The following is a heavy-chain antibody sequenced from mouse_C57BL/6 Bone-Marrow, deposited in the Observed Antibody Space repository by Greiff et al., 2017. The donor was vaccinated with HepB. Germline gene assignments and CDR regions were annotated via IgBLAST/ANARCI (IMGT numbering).Heavy chain of an antibody. CDR3: ADDYGAMDY. CDR1: GYTFTDYY. V-gene: IGHV1-19*01. J-gene: IGHJ4*01. CDR2: INPYNGGT. Sequence: VQLQQSGPVLVKPGASVKMSCKASGYTFTDYYMNWVKQSHGKSLEWIGVINPYNGGTSYNQKFKGKATLTVDKSSSTAYMELNSLTSEDSAVYYCADDYGAMDYWGQGTSVTVSS.